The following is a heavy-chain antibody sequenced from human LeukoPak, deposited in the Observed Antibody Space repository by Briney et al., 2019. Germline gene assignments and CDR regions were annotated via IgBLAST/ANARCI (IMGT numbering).Heavy chain of an antibody. Sequence: EASVKVSCKASGYTFTGYYMHWVRQAPGQGLEWMGWINPNSGGTNYAQKFQGRVTMTRDTSISTAYMELSRLRSDDAAVYYCARDLFGVVITRFDYWGQGTLVTVSS. V-gene: IGHV1-2*02. CDR3: ARDLFGVVITRFDY. CDR2: INPNSGGT. CDR1: GYTFTGYY. J-gene: IGHJ4*02. D-gene: IGHD3-3*01.